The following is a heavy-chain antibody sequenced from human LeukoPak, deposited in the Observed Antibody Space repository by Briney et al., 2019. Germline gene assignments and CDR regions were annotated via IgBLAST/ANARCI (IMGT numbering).Heavy chain of an antibody. D-gene: IGHD2-2*01. V-gene: IGHV4-39*01. CDR1: GGSISSRSYY. Sequence: PSETLSLTCTVSGGSISSRSYYWGWIRQPPGKGLEWIESISHSGRTYYSVSLKSRLTISVDTSKNQFSLKLTSVTAADTAVYYCARQSCTTTSCYSDYWGQGTLVTVSS. CDR3: ARQSCTTTSCYSDY. J-gene: IGHJ4*02. CDR2: ISHSGRT.